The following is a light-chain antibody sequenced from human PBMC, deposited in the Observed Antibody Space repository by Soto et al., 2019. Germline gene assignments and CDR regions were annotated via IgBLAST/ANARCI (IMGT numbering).Light chain of an antibody. CDR3: QQSFRTPYT. CDR1: ESVGTK. V-gene: IGKV3-15*01. J-gene: IGKJ2*01. Sequence: EVVMTQSPATLSVSPGEGATLSCRASESVGTKLAWHQHRPGQAPRLLIFDASARASGVPARFSGSGSGTEFTLTISSLQSEDFATYYCQQSFRTPYTFGQGTDLEI. CDR2: DAS.